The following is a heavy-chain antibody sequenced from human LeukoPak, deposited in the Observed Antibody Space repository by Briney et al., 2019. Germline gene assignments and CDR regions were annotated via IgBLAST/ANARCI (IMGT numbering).Heavy chain of an antibody. D-gene: IGHD2-15*01. CDR1: GFTFSSYA. CDR3: AKQLGYCSDGSCYFPY. Sequence: GGSLRLSCSASGFTFSSYAMHWVRQAPGKGLEYVSAISSNGGYTYYADSVQGRFTISRDNSKSTLCLQMNSLRAEDTAVYYCAKQLGYCSDGSCYFPYWGQGTLVTVSS. CDR2: ISSNGGYT. V-gene: IGHV3-64*04. J-gene: IGHJ4*02.